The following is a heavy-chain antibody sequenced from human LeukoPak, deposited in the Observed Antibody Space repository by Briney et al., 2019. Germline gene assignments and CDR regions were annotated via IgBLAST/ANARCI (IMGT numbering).Heavy chain of an antibody. V-gene: IGHV3-15*01. CDR3: TTDLGLTMIRGVLVS. J-gene: IGHJ4*02. CDR2: IKNKGDGETT. Sequence: GGSLRLSCADSGFSFTNAWMSWVRQAPGKGLEWVGRIKNKGDGETTDYAAPVKGRFTLSRVDSKATLYLQMNSLKTEDTAVYYCTTDLGLTMIRGVLVSWGRGTLVTVSS. D-gene: IGHD3-10*01. CDR1: GFSFTNAW.